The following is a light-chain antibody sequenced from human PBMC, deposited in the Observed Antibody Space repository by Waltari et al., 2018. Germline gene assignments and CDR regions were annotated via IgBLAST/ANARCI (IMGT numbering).Light chain of an antibody. CDR2: AAS. CDR1: QHVGTD. J-gene: IGKJ2*01. V-gene: IGKV1-39*01. CDR3: QQGYNSPPT. Sequence: DIQLTQSPSSLSESAGNRVSVHCRASQHVGTDLNWYQQQPGKAPKLLIYAASSLNTGVPSRFSGSGSGTEFSLTISSLQPEDFATYYCQQGYNSPPTFGQGTKLESK.